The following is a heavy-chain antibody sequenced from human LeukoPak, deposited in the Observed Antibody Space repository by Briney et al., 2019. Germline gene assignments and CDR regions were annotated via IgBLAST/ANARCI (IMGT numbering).Heavy chain of an antibody. CDR1: GFTFSGSA. D-gene: IGHD3-10*01. V-gene: IGHV3-73*01. CDR3: ARDRDGSYGPNLY. CDR2: IRSKANSYAT. Sequence: PGGSLRLSCAASGFTFSGSAMHWVRQASGKGLEWVGRIRSKANSYATAYAASVKGRFTISRDDSKNTAYLQMNSLRAEDTAVYYCARDRDGSYGPNLYWGQGTVVTVSS. J-gene: IGHJ4*02.